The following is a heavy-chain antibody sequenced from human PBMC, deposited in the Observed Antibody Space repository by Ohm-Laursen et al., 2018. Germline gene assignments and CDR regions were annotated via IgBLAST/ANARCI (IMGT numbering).Heavy chain of an antibody. V-gene: IGHV3-30*18. J-gene: IGHJ6*02. Sequence: SLRLSCAASGFTFSSYGMHWVRQAPGKGLEWVAVISYDGSNKYYADSVKGRFTISRDNSKNTLYLQMNSLRAEDTAVYYCAKESRMGYCSSTSCPRTKYYYYYGMDVWGQGTTVTVSS. D-gene: IGHD2-2*01. CDR2: ISYDGSNK. CDR3: AKESRMGYCSSTSCPRTKYYYYYGMDV. CDR1: GFTFSSYG.